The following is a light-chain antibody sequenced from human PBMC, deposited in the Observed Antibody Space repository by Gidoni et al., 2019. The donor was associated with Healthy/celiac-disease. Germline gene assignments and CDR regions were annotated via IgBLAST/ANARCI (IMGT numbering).Light chain of an antibody. CDR2: AAS. J-gene: IGKJ2*01. Sequence: DIQMTPSPSSLSASVGDRVTITCRASQIISSYLNWYQQKPGKAPKLLIYAASSLQSGVPSRFSGSGSGTDFTLTISSLQPEDFATYYCQQSYSTPRAVGQGTKLEIK. CDR1: QIISSY. V-gene: IGKV1-39*01. CDR3: QQSYSTPRA.